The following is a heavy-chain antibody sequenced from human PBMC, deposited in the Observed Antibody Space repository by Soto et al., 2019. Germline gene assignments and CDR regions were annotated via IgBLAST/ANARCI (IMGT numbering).Heavy chain of an antibody. CDR2: IYYSGSP. V-gene: IGHV4-31*03. CDR3: ASLVDY. Sequence: TLSLTCSVSGGSISSGGYYWSWIRQHPGKGLEWIGYIYYSGSPYSTPSLKSRVTISVDTSKNQFSLKLSSVTAADTSVYYCASLVDYWGQGTLVTVSS. J-gene: IGHJ4*02. D-gene: IGHD6-6*01. CDR1: GGSISSGGYY.